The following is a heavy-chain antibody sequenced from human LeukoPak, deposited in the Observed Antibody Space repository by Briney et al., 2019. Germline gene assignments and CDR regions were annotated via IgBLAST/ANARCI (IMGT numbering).Heavy chain of an antibody. J-gene: IGHJ4*02. CDR2: IWYDGSNK. D-gene: IGHD6-19*01. CDR1: GFTFSSYA. V-gene: IGHV3-33*08. CDR3: ARGSGWYEPYYFDY. Sequence: PGGSPRLSCAASGFTFSSYAMHWVRQAPGKGLEWVAVIWYDGSNKYYADSVKGRFTISRDNSKNTLYLQMNSLRAEDTAVYYCARGSGWYEPYYFDYWGQGTLVTVSS.